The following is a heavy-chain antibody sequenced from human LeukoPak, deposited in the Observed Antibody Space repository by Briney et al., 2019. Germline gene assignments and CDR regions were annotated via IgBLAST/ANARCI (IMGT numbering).Heavy chain of an antibody. V-gene: IGHV3-30*02. CDR1: GFTFSSYG. J-gene: IGHJ4*02. CDR2: IRYDGSNK. Sequence: GGSLRLSCAASGFTFSSYGMHWVRQAPGKGLEWVAFIRYDGSNKYYADSVKGRFTISRDNAKNSLYLQMNSLTAEDTAVYYCARHHSKDSSGWYYFDYWGQGTLVTVSS. CDR3: ARHHSKDSSGWYYFDY. D-gene: IGHD6-19*01.